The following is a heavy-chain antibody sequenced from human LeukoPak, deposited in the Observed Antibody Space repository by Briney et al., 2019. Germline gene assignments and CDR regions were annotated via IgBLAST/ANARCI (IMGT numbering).Heavy chain of an antibody. D-gene: IGHD2-2*01. J-gene: IGHJ5*02. Sequence: GGSLRLSCKGSGYSFTSYWISWVRQMPGKGLEWMGRIDPSDSYTNYSPSFQGHVTILADKSISTAYLQWSSLKASDTAMYYCARETDQLGYCSSTSCYLYWFDPWGQGTLVTVSS. CDR3: ARETDQLGYCSSTSCYLYWFDP. CDR1: GYSFTSYW. V-gene: IGHV5-10-1*01. CDR2: IDPSDSYT.